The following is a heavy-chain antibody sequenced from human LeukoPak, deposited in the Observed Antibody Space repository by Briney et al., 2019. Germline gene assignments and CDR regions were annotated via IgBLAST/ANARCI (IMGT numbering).Heavy chain of an antibody. Sequence: GGSLGLSCAASGFTFSSYAMRWVRQAPGKGLEWVTIISYDGSNKYYADSVKGRSTISRDNSKNTLYPQMNSLRTEDTAVYYCARGDKQLVFNRNKGGFDPWGQGTLVTVSS. V-gene: IGHV3-30*04. CDR3: ARGDKQLVFNRNKGGFDP. J-gene: IGHJ5*02. D-gene: IGHD6-13*01. CDR1: GFTFSSYA. CDR2: ISYDGSNK.